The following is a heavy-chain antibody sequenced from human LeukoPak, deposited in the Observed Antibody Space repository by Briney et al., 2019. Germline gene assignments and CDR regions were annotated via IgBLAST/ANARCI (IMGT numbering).Heavy chain of an antibody. CDR1: GGSISSYY. CDR3: ARDGNGSGINY. Sequence: PSETLSLTCTVSGGSISSYYWSWIRQPPGKGLEWIGYIYYSGSTNYNPSLKSRVTISVDTSKNQFSLKLSSVTAADTAVYYCARDGNGSGINYWGQGTLVTVSS. V-gene: IGHV4-59*12. D-gene: IGHD3-10*01. CDR2: IYYSGST. J-gene: IGHJ4*02.